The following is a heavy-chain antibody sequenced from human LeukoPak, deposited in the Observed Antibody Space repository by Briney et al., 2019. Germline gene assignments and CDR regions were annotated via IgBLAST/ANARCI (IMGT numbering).Heavy chain of an antibody. V-gene: IGHV4-61*02. D-gene: IGHD2-8*01. CDR1: GVSISSGSYY. CDR3: ARERMVYVDY. J-gene: IGHJ4*02. Sequence: SETLSLTGTVSGVSISSGSYYWSWIRQPAGKGLEWIGRIYTSGSTNYNPSLKSRVTISVDTSKNQFSLKLSSVTDADTAVYYCARERMVYVDYWGQGTLVTVSS. CDR2: IYTSGST.